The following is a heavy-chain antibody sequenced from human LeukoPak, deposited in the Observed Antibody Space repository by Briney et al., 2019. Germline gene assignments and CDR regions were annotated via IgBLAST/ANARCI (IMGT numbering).Heavy chain of an antibody. CDR3: ARWLRSVYYFDY. CDR1: GFTFSSYA. D-gene: IGHD5-12*01. Sequence: GGSLRLSCAASGFTFSSYAMSWVRQAPGKGLEWVSAISGSGGSTYYADSVKGRFTISRDNSKSTLYLQMNSLRAEDTAVYYCARWLRSVYYFDYWGQGTLVTVSS. J-gene: IGHJ4*02. V-gene: IGHV3-23*01. CDR2: ISGSGGST.